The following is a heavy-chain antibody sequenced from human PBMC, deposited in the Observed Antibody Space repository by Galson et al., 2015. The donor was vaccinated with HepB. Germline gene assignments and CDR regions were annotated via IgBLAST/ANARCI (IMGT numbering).Heavy chain of an antibody. CDR3: ARDIDCSSTPTTASCSGHQI. CDR1: GFTFSSYS. Sequence: SLRLSCAASGFTFSSYSMNWVRQAPGKGLEWVSSISSSSSYIYYADSVKGRFTISRDNAKNSLYLQMNSLRAEDTAVYYCARDIDCSSTPTTASCSGHQIWGQETMVTVSS. V-gene: IGHV3-21*01. J-gene: IGHJ3*02. CDR2: ISSSSSYI. D-gene: IGHD2-2*01.